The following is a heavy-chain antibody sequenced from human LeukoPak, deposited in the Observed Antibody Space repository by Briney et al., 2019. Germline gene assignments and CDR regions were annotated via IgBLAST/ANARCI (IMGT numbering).Heavy chain of an antibody. J-gene: IGHJ3*02. Sequence: GGSLRLSCAASGFTFSRYWMSWVRQAPGKGLEWVANIKQDGSEKYYVDSVKGRFTISRDNAKNSLDLQMNSLRAEDTAVYYCARGYDSRGYYERGAFDIWGQGTMVTVPS. V-gene: IGHV3-7*01. CDR2: IKQDGSEK. CDR3: ARGYDSRGYYERGAFDI. D-gene: IGHD3-22*01. CDR1: GFTFSRYW.